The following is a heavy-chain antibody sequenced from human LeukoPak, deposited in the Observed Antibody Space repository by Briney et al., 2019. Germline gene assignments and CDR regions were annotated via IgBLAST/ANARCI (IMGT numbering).Heavy chain of an antibody. CDR2: IHPADSDT. Sequence: PGESLKISCKSSGYSFNTHWVAWVRQMPGKGLEWMGIIHPADSDTQYSPSFQGQVTISADRSINTAYLHWSSLRASDTAIYYCATNHFDPTGYYYFDIWGQGTLVTVSS. V-gene: IGHV5-51*01. D-gene: IGHD3-9*01. CDR1: GYSFNTHW. CDR3: ATNHFDPTGYYYFDI. J-gene: IGHJ4*02.